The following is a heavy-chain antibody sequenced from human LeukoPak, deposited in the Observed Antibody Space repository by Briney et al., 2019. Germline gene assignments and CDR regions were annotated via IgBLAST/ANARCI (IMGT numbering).Heavy chain of an antibody. CDR3: ARTSHFNLVVVAEDY. CDR2: IKQDGSEK. V-gene: IGHV3-7*01. J-gene: IGHJ4*02. Sequence: PGGSLRLSCAASGFTFSSYWMSWVRQAPGKGLEWVANIKQDGSEKYYVDSVKRRFTISRDNAKNSLYLQMNSLRAEDTAVYYCARTSHFNLVVVAEDYWGQGTLVTVSS. CDR1: GFTFSSYW. D-gene: IGHD2-15*01.